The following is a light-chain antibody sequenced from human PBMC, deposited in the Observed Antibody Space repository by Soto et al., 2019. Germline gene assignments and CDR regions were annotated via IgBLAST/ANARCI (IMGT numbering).Light chain of an antibody. V-gene: IGKV3-15*01. CDR3: QQYGVTPPNT. J-gene: IGKJ4*01. CDR1: QSVSSN. CDR2: GAS. Sequence: EIVMTQSPATLSVSPGERATLSCRASQSVSSNLAWYQQKPGQAPRLLIYGASTRATGVPGRFSGSGSGTDFTLTISGLEPEDFALYYCQQYGVTPPNTFGGGTKVDI.